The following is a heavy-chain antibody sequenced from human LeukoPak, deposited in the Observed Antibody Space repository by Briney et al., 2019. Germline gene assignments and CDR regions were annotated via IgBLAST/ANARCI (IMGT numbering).Heavy chain of an antibody. CDR3: ARDSKSFGFDP. D-gene: IGHD3-3*02. CDR2: IYYSGSS. CDR1: GGSISGYH. Sequence: SETLSLTCNVSGGSISGYHWSWIRQPPGKGLEWLGYIYYSGSSNYNPSLKSRVTISVDTSKNQFSLKLSSVTAADTAVYYCARDSKSFGFDPWGQGTLVTVSS. V-gene: IGHV4-59*01. J-gene: IGHJ5*02.